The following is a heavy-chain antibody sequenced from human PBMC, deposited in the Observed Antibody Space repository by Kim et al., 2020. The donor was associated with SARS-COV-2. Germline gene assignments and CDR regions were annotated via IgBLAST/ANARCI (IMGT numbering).Heavy chain of an antibody. Sequence: GGSLRLSCVASGFTFRSNAMSWVRQAPGRGLEWVSAIGPSGDGTYYTDSVKGRFTISRDNSKNTLYLQMNSLRAEDTAVYYCAKASLPPGYFDYWGQGTLVTVSS. J-gene: IGHJ4*02. CDR1: GFTFRSNA. CDR2: IGPSGDGT. V-gene: IGHV3-23*01. CDR3: AKASLPPGYFDY. D-gene: IGHD6-13*01.